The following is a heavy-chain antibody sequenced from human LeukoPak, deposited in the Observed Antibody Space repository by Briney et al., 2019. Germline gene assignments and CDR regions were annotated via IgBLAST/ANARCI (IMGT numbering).Heavy chain of an antibody. Sequence: GGSLRLSCAASGFTFSSNYMSWVRQAPGKGLEWVSVIYSGGSTYYADSVKGRFTISRDNSKNTLYLQMNSLRAEDTAVYYCAKNRWDYGDYFDYWGQGTLVTVSS. CDR1: GFTFSSNY. CDR3: AKNRWDYGDYFDY. D-gene: IGHD4-17*01. V-gene: IGHV3-66*01. CDR2: IYSGGST. J-gene: IGHJ4*02.